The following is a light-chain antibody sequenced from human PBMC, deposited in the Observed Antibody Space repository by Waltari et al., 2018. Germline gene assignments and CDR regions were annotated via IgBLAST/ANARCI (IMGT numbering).Light chain of an antibody. J-gene: IGLJ1*01. CDR2: DVS. CDR1: SSDVGGYNY. CDR3: CSYAGSSTYV. Sequence: QSALPQPASVSGSPGQSIPISCTGTSSDVGGYNYLSWYQQHPGKAPKLMIYDVSKRPSGVSNRFSGSKSGNTASLTISGLQAEDEADYYCCSYAGSSTYVFGTGTKVTVL. V-gene: IGLV2-23*02.